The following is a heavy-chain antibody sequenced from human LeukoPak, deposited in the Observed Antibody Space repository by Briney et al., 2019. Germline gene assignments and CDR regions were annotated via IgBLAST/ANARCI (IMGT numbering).Heavy chain of an antibody. CDR2: INPNSGGT. Sequence: ASVKVSCKASGYTFTGYYMHWVRQAPGQGLEWMGRINPNSGGTNYAQKFQGRVTMTRDTSISTAYMELSRLRSDDTAVYYCAGYPSNIAVLDYWGQGTLVTVSS. V-gene: IGHV1-2*06. D-gene: IGHD6-19*01. CDR3: AGYPSNIAVLDY. J-gene: IGHJ4*02. CDR1: GYTFTGYY.